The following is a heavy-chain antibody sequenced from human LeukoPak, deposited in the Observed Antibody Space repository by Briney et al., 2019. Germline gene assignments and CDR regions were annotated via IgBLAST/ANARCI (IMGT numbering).Heavy chain of an antibody. CDR1: GGSISSGGYY. V-gene: IGHV4-31*03. Sequence: PSQTLSLSCTVSGGSISSGGYYWSWIRQHPGKGLEWIGYIYYSGSTYYNPSLKSRVTISVDTSKNQFSLKLSSVTAADTAVYYCARDGSIAAAGTVGWFDPWGQGTLVTVSS. CDR2: IYYSGST. CDR3: ARDGSIAAAGTVGWFDP. J-gene: IGHJ5*02. D-gene: IGHD6-13*01.